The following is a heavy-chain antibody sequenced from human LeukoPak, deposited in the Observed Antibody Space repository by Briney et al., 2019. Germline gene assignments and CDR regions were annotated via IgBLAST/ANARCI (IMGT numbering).Heavy chain of an antibody. CDR3: AGSGSYWRDYFDY. Sequence: SETLSLTCTVSGGSISSYYWSWIRQPPGKGLEWIGYIYYSGGTNYNPSLKSRVTISVDTSKNQFSLKLSSVTAADTAVYYCAGSGSYWRDYFDYWGQGTLVTVSS. V-gene: IGHV4-59*01. D-gene: IGHD1-26*01. J-gene: IGHJ4*02. CDR1: GGSISSYY. CDR2: IYYSGGT.